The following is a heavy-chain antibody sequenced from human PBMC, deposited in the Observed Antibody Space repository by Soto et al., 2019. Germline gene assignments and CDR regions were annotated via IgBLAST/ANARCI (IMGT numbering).Heavy chain of an antibody. CDR1: GYTFTSYA. V-gene: IGHV1-3*01. CDR2: INAGNGNT. J-gene: IGHJ4*02. D-gene: IGHD3-9*01. Sequence: QVQLVQSGAEVKKPGASVKVSCKASGYTFTSYAMHWVRQAPGQRLEWMGWINAGNGNTKYSQKFQGRVTITRDTSASTAYMELSSLRSEDTAVYYCARGVGLYDILTGYCDFDYWGQGTLVTVSS. CDR3: ARGVGLYDILTGYCDFDY.